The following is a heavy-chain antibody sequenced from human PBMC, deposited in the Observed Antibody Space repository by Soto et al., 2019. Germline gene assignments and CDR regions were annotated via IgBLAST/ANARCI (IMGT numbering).Heavy chain of an antibody. D-gene: IGHD5-12*01. J-gene: IGHJ5*02. CDR2: ISTYSGDT. CDR3: ARHHGPTTAENWFDP. V-gene: IGHV1-18*01. CDR1: GYTFFTYD. Sequence: QVHLVQSGVEVKTPGASVKVSCQASGYTFFTYDISWVRQAPGQGLEWMGWISTYSGDTKYAQKCQGRVTMTTDTSTTTAYLELRSRRSDDTAGYYCARHHGPTTAENWFDPWGQGTLVTGAS.